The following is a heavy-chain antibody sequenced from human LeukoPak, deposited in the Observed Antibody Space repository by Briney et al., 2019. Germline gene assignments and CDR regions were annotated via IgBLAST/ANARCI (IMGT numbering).Heavy chain of an antibody. V-gene: IGHV1-46*01. Sequence: VASVKVSCKASRFTFTGYYMHWVRQAPGQGLEWMGIINPSGHITNYAQKFQGRLTVTRDMSTSTVYMELSSLRSEDTAVYYCARLVAVAGPDAFDIWGQGTMVTVSS. J-gene: IGHJ3*02. CDR3: ARLVAVAGPDAFDI. CDR1: RFTFTGYY. CDR2: INPSGHIT. D-gene: IGHD6-19*01.